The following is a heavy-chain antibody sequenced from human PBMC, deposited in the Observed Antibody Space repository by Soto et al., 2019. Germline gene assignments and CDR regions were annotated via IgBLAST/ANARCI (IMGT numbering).Heavy chain of an antibody. J-gene: IGHJ4*02. V-gene: IGHV3-23*01. CDR3: AKDDFTDRGDDYFDY. CDR1: GFSFTNFA. CDR2: IGASGDIT. D-gene: IGHD2-21*02. Sequence: GGSLRLSCAASGFSFTNFAMSWVRQAPGKGLEWVAGIGASGDITWYADSVKGRLSISRDNSKNTLYPQLNSLRFEDTAVYYCAKDDFTDRGDDYFDYWGPGTLVTVSS.